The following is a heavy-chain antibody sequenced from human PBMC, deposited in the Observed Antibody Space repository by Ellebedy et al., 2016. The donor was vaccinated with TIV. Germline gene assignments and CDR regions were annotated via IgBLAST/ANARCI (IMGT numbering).Heavy chain of an antibody. Sequence: ASVKVSXKASGYTFPSYYMHWVRQAPGQGLEWMGLINPSGGDTTYSQKFPGRVTMTRDTSTSTVYMELSSLRSEDTAVYYCARGCNSASCYLPFDFWGQGTLVTVSS. CDR3: ARGCNSASCYLPFDF. CDR2: INPSGGDT. CDR1: GYTFPSYY. V-gene: IGHV1-46*01. J-gene: IGHJ4*02. D-gene: IGHD2-2*01.